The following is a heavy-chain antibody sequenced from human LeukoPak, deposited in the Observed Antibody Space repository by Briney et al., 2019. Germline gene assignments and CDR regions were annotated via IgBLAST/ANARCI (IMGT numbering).Heavy chain of an antibody. V-gene: IGHV5-51*01. J-gene: IGHJ4*02. D-gene: IGHD3-3*02. CDR3: ARSDPGALGPLYLDY. CDR1: GYSFTSYW. CDR2: IYPGDSDT. Sequence: GESLKISCKGSGYSFTSYWIGWVRQMPGKGLEWMGIIYPGDSDTRYSPSFQGQVTISADKSISTAYLQWSSLKASDTAMYYCARSDPGALGPLYLDYWGQGTLVTVSS.